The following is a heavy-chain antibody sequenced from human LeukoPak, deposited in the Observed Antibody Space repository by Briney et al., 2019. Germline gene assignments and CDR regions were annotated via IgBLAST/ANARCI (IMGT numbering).Heavy chain of an antibody. CDR1: GFTFSSYE. CDR3: ARDSDYDSSGYFDY. Sequence: GWSLRLSCAASGFTFSSYEMNWVRQAPGKGLEWVSYISSSGSTIYYADSVKGRFAISRDNAKNSLYLQMNSLRAEDTAVYYCARDSDYDSSGYFDYWGQGTLVTVSS. CDR2: ISSSGSTI. J-gene: IGHJ4*02. D-gene: IGHD3-22*01. V-gene: IGHV3-48*03.